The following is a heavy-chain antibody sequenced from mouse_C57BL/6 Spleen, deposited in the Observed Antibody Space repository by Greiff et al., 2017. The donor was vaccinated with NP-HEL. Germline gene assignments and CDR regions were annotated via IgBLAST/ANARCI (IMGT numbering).Heavy chain of an antibody. CDR2: IYPGDGDT. V-gene: IGHV1-80*01. CDR1: GYAFSSYW. J-gene: IGHJ4*01. CDR3: ARREGYYGNYGAMDY. Sequence: QVQLQQSGAELVKPGASVKISCKASGYAFSSYWMNWVKQRPGKGLEWIGQIYPGDGDTNYNGKFKGKATLTADKSSTTAYMLRSSLTSEDSAVYFCARREGYYGNYGAMDYWGQGTSVTVSS. D-gene: IGHD2-1*01.